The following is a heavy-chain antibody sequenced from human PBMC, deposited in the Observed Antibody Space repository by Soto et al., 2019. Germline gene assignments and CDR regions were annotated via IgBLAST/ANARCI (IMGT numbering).Heavy chain of an antibody. V-gene: IGHV2-5*02. CDR2: IYWDDDH. Sequence: QITLKESSPTLVKPTQTLTLTCTFSGFSLNTNGVGVGWIRQPPGKALEWLALIYWDDDHRYSPSLKRRLTSTKDTARNQVVLTLTNMDPVDTATYYCAHRPNITVGYIFDYWGQGALVTVSS. J-gene: IGHJ4*02. D-gene: IGHD5-12*01. CDR1: GFSLNTNGVG. CDR3: AHRPNITVGYIFDY.